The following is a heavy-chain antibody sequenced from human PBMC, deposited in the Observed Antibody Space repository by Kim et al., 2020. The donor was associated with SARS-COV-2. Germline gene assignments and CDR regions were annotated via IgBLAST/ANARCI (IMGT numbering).Heavy chain of an antibody. V-gene: IGHV7-4-1*02. D-gene: IGHD2-15*01. Sequence: ASVKVSCKASGYTFTSYAMNWVRQAPGQGLEWMGWINTNTGNPTYAQGFTGRFVFSLDTSVSTAYLQISSLKAEDTAVYYCARYSDVIYYYYGMDVWGQGTTVTVSS. CDR1: GYTFTSYA. J-gene: IGHJ6*02. CDR3: ARYSDVIYYYYGMDV. CDR2: INTNTGNP.